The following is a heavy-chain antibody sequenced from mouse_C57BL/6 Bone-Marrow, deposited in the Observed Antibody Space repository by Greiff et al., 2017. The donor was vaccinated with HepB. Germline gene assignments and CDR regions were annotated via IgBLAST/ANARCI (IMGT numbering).Heavy chain of an antibody. J-gene: IGHJ1*03. CDR2: ISDGGSYT. Sequence: EVKLVESGGGLVKPGGSLKLSCAASGFTFSSYAMSWVRQTPEKRLEWVATISDGGSYTYYPDNVKGRFTISRDNAKNNLYLQMSHLKSEDTAMYYCARDTTTVVYWYFDVWGTGTTVTVSS. CDR3: ARDTTTVVYWYFDV. CDR1: GFTFSSYA. V-gene: IGHV5-4*01. D-gene: IGHD1-1*01.